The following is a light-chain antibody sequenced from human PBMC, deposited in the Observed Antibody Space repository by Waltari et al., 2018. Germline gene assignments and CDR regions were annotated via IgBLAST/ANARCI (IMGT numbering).Light chain of an antibody. CDR3: RVWDTNGDHPV. Sequence: SYILTQAPSESVAPGQTATITCGGNTIGGKSVHWFQQRPGQAPALILYDNSDRRSGIPERFSGSNSGDTATLTISSVEVGDEADYFCRVWDTNGDHPVFGGGTKLTVL. CDR1: TIGGKS. V-gene: IGLV3-21*02. J-gene: IGLJ2*01. CDR2: DNS.